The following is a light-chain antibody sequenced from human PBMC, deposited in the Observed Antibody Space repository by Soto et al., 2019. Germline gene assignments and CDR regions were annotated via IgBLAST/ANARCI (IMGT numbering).Light chain of an antibody. CDR2: AAS. CDR3: QQNNSTRT. J-gene: IGKJ1*01. V-gene: IGKV1-39*01. CDR1: QSISSY. Sequence: IQMTHSPSSLSAPLGDRLTLTCRTSQSISSYLTWYQQKPGKAPKLLIYAASTLQSGVPSRFSGSGSGTDFTLTISSLQPEDFATYYCQQNNSTRTFGQGTKVDIK.